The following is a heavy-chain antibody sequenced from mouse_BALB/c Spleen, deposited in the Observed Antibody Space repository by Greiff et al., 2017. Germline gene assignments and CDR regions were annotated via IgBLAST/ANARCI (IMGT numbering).Heavy chain of an antibody. CDR3: ARDRGLHRYGYFDV. V-gene: IGHV3-6*02. CDR1: GYSITSGYY. CDR2: ISYDGSN. D-gene: IGHD2-14*01. J-gene: IGHJ1*01. Sequence: EVKLLESGPGLVKPSQSLSLTCSVTGYSITSGYYWNWIRQFPGNKLEWMGYISYDGSNNYNPSLKNRISITRDTSKNQFFLKLNSVTTEDTATYYCARDRGLHRYGYFDVWGAGTTVTVSS.